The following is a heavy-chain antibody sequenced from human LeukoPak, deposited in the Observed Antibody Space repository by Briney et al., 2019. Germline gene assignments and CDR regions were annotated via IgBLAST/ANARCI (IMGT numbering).Heavy chain of an antibody. D-gene: IGHD3-10*01. CDR3: ARVYYGSGSHIDY. CDR2: INPNSGGT. V-gene: IGHV1-2*02. Sequence: ASVKVSCKASGYTFTGYYMHWVRQAPGQGLEWMGWINPNSGGTNYAQKFQGRATMTRDTSISTAYMGLSRLRSDDTAVYYCARVYYGSGSHIDYWGQGTLVTVSS. CDR1: GYTFTGYY. J-gene: IGHJ4*02.